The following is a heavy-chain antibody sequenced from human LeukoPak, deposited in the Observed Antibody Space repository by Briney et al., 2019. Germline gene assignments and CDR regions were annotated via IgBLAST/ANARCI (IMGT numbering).Heavy chain of an antibody. CDR1: GFTVANDR. CDR2: VYGGGNT. D-gene: IGHD3-10*01. V-gene: IGHV3-53*01. J-gene: IGHJ4*02. CDR3: VRERFGAIVEN. Sequence: GGSLRLSCAASGFTVANDRMSWVRQPPGKGLEWVSTVYGGGNTAYTDSVRGRFTISRDTSKNTLLLQMNSLRAEDTAVYFCVRERFGAIVENWGQGALVIVSS.